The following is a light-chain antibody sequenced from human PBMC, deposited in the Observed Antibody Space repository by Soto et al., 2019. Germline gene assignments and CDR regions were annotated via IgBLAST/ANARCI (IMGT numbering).Light chain of an antibody. J-gene: IGLJ3*02. CDR2: RNT. CDR1: SSNIGGNY. Sequence: QSVLTRAPSASGTPGQRVTISCSGSSSNIGGNYVYWYQQLPGTAPKLLIYRNTQRPSGVPDRFSGSKSGTSASLAISGHRPEDEADYYCSSWDDSLSGVMFAGGTKLTVL. V-gene: IGLV1-47*01. CDR3: SSWDDSLSGVM.